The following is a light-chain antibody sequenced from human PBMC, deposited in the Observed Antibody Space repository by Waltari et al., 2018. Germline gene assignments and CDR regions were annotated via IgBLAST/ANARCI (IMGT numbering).Light chain of an antibody. V-gene: IGLV1-47*01. CDR1: RSNIGSNY. J-gene: IGLJ3*02. CDR3: AAWDDSLSGRV. CDR2: RNK. Sequence: QSVLTQPPSASGTPGQRVTISCSGSRSNIGSNYVYWYQQLPGTAPKLLIYRNKRRPSGVPDRFSGSKSGTSASLAISGLRSEDEADYCCAAWDDSLSGRVFGGGTKVTVL.